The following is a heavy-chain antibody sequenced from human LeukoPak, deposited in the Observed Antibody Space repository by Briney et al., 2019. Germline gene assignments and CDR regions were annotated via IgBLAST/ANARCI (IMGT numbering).Heavy chain of an antibody. V-gene: IGHV3-21*01. J-gene: IGHJ4*02. CDR3: ARPSNEGQWLVGQGVDY. CDR1: GFTFSNYG. Sequence: GGSLRLSCAASGFTFSNYGMHWVRQAPGKGLEWVSSISSSSSYIYYADSVKGRFTISRDNAKKSMYLEMNSLRAEDTAVYYCARPSNEGQWLVGQGVDYWGQGTLVTVSS. CDR2: ISSSSSYI. D-gene: IGHD6-19*01.